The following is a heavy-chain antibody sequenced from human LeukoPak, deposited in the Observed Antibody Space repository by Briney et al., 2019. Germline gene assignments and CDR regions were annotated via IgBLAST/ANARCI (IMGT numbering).Heavy chain of an antibody. D-gene: IGHD3-3*01. V-gene: IGHV4-34*01. CDR1: GGSFSGYY. CDR3: ARGRQLRLDFGVVIYNWFDP. J-gene: IGHJ5*02. CDR2: INHSGST. Sequence: SETLSLTCAVYGGSFSGYYWSWIRQPPGKGLEWIGEINHSGSTNYNPSLKSRVTISVDTSKNQFSLKLSSVTAADTAVYYCARGRQLRLDFGVVIYNWFDPWGQGTLVTVSS.